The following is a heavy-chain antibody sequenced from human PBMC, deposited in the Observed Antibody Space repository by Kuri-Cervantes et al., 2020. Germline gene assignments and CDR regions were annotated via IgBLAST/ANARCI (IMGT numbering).Heavy chain of an antibody. J-gene: IGHJ2*01. V-gene: IGHV1-2*02. D-gene: IGHD3-10*01. CDR1: GGTFSSYA. CDR3: AREAPSWYGSGDWYFDL. Sequence: ASVKVSCKASGGTFSSYAISWVRQAPGQGLEWMGWINPNSGGTNYAQKFQGRVTMTRDTSISTAYMELGRLRSDDTAVYYCAREAPSWYGSGDWYFDLWGRGTLVTVSS. CDR2: INPNSGGT.